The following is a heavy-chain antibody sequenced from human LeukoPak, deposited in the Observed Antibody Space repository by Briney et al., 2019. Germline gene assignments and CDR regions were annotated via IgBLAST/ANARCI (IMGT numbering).Heavy chain of an antibody. CDR1: GFAFNTYW. Sequence: GGSLRLSCAASGFAFNTYWMHWVRQAPGTGLVWVSRINGDGSSTSYADFVKGRFTISRDNAKNTLYLQMNSLRAEETAIYYCARDKGYSIDQWGQGALVTVSS. CDR2: INGDGSST. CDR3: ARDKGYSIDQ. J-gene: IGHJ5*02. V-gene: IGHV3-74*01. D-gene: IGHD5-18*01.